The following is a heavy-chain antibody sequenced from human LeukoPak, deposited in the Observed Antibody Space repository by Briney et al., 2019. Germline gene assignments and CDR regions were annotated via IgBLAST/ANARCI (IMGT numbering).Heavy chain of an antibody. D-gene: IGHD5-24*01. Sequence: GGSLRLSCAASGFTFSSYAMAWVRQAPGKGLEWVSAISADISGTYYVDSVQGRFTISRDYSKNIMYLQMNSLRAEDTAVYYCATSEMATRKGHHYWGRGTLVTVSS. CDR3: ATSEMATRKGHHY. V-gene: IGHV3-23*01. J-gene: IGHJ4*02. CDR2: ISADISGT. CDR1: GFTFSSYA.